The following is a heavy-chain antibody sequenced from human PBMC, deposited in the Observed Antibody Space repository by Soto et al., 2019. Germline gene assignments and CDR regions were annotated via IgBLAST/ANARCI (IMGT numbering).Heavy chain of an antibody. V-gene: IGHV4-59*01. CDR1: GGSISSYY. D-gene: IGHD2-15*01. CDR3: ARDEGLLCNGGSCYYGFDP. J-gene: IGHJ5*02. Sequence: PSETLSLTCTVSGGSISSYYWSWIRQPPGKGLEWIGYIYYSGSTNYNPSLKSRVTITRDTSASTAYMELTGLRSEDTAVYYCARDEGLLCNGGSCYYGFDPWGQGTLVTVSS. CDR2: IYYSGST.